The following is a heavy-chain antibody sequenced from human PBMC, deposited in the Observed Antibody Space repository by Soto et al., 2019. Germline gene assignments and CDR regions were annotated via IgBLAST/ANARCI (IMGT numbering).Heavy chain of an antibody. CDR1: GDSVSSPYY. J-gene: IGHJ4*02. CDR2: VFHTGTT. Sequence: QVQLQESGPGLMKPSGTLSLTCAVSGDSVSSPYYWCWVRQPPGKGLEWIGEVFHTGTTSYNPSLRCRVTISMDKSNNQFSLDLSSVTAADTAVYYCARSAGWYAVHSWGPGTRVIVSS. CDR3: ARSAGWYAVHS. V-gene: IGHV4-4*02. D-gene: IGHD6-19*01.